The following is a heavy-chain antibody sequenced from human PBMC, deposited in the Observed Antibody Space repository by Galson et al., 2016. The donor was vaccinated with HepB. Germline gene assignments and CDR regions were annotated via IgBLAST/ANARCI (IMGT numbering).Heavy chain of an antibody. D-gene: IGHD3-22*01. CDR3: ARASGPLTYYYDSSGYEDY. CDR2: IHDSGST. J-gene: IGHJ4*02. CDR1: GGSVSSGTYY. V-gene: IGHV4-61*01. Sequence: SETLSLTCTVSGGSVSSGTYYWSWIRQPPGKGLEWIGYIHDSGSTNSDPSPKSRVTISVDTSKNQFSLRLNSVTAADTAVYYCARASGPLTYYYDSSGYEDYWGQGTLVTVSS.